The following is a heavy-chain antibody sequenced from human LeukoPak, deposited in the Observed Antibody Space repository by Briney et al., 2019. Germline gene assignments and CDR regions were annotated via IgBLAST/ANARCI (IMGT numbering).Heavy chain of an antibody. CDR3: AKDVRYYTI. V-gene: IGHV3-23*01. J-gene: IGHJ3*02. CDR2: VTGNDVTT. CDR1: GFTFSSYA. Sequence: PGGSLRLSCAASGFTFSSYAMSWVRQAPGEGLEWVSTVTGNDVTTYYADSVKGRFTISRDNSKNTLYLQMNSLRAEDTAVYYCAKDVRYYTIWGQGTKVTVSS. D-gene: IGHD3-3*01.